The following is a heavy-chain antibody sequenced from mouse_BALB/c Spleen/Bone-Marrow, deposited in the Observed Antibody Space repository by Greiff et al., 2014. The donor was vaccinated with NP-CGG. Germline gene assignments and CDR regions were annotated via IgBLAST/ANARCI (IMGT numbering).Heavy chain of an antibody. J-gene: IGHJ2*01. Sequence: EVQLQESGAELVKPGAPVKLSCTASGFNIKDTYMHRVKQRPEQGLEWIGRIDPANGNTKYDPKFQGKATITADTSSNTAYLQLSSLTSEDTAVYYCARYRLGTYFDYWGQGTTLTVSS. CDR3: ARYRLGTYFDY. D-gene: IGHD2-14*01. V-gene: IGHV14-3*02. CDR1: GFNIKDTY. CDR2: IDPANGNT.